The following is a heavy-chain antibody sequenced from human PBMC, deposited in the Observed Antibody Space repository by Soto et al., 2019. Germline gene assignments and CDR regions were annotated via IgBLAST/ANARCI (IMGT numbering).Heavy chain of an antibody. V-gene: IGHV3-9*01. CDR1: GFTFDDYA. CDR3: AKDRGAMVGGVFDY. J-gene: IGHJ4*02. D-gene: IGHD3-10*01. CDR2: ISWNSGSI. Sequence: EVQLVESGGGLVQPGRSLRLSCAASGFTFDDYAMHWVRQAPGKGLEWVSGISWNSGSIGYADSVKGRFTISRDNAKNSLYLQMNSLRAEDTALYYCAKDRGAMVGGVFDYLGQGTLVTVSS.